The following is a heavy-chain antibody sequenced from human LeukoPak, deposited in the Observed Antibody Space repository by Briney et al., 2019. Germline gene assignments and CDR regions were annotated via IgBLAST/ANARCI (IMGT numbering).Heavy chain of an antibody. V-gene: IGHV3-48*04. Sequence: GGSLRLSCVASGFTFSRYSMDWVRQAPRKGLEWVSYISGNTRTIDYADCVKGRFTISRDNARNATFLEMNSLRPEDTAVYYCVREESLSHYYMDVWGKGTTVTVSS. CDR1: GFTFSRYS. J-gene: IGHJ6*04. CDR3: VREESLSHYYMDV. D-gene: IGHD3-10*01. CDR2: ISGNTRTI.